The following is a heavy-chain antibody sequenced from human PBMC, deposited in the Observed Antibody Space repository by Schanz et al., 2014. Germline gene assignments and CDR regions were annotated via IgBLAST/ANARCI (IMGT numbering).Heavy chain of an antibody. CDR2: ISSGSSYA. V-gene: IGHV3-21*05. D-gene: IGHD4-17*01. CDR1: GFTFSSYA. J-gene: IGHJ6*03. Sequence: VQLLQFGGGVVQPGRSLRLSCAASGFTFSSYAMHWVRQAPGKGLEWVSDISSGSSYANYADSVKGRFTISRDNAKNSLYLQMNSLRAEDTALYYCARDGDRFYHNYYMDVWGKGTTVTVSS. CDR3: ARDGDRFYHNYYMDV.